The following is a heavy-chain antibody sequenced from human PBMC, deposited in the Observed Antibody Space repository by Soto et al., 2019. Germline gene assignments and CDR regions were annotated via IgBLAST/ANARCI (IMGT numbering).Heavy chain of an antibody. CDR3: AKDLYGDHASLGGGAYYYYGMDV. Sequence: PGGSLRLSCAASGFTFSSYAMTWVRQAPGKGLEWVSAISGSGGSTYYADPVKGRFTISRDNSKNTLYLQMNSLRAEDTAVYYCAKDLYGDHASLGGGAYYYYGMDVWGQGTKVTVSS. CDR1: GFTFSSYA. CDR2: ISGSGGST. V-gene: IGHV3-23*01. D-gene: IGHD4-17*01. J-gene: IGHJ6*02.